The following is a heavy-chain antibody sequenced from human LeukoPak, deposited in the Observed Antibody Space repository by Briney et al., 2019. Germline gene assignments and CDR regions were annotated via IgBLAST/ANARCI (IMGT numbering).Heavy chain of an antibody. J-gene: IGHJ4*02. CDR3: ARDHDGSGSYWVY. CDR1: GYTFTSYG. CDR2: ISAYNGNT. Sequence: GAAVKVSCKASGYTFTSYGISWVRQAPGQGVEGMGWISAYNGNTNYAQKLQGRVTMTTDTSTSTAYMELRSLRSGDTAVYYCARDHDGSGSYWVYWGQGTLVTVSS. V-gene: IGHV1-18*01. D-gene: IGHD3-10*01.